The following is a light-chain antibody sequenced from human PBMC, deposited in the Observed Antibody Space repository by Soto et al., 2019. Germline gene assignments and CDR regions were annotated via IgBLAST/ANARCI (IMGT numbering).Light chain of an antibody. J-gene: IGKJ1*01. Sequence: EIVLTQSPGTLSLSPGERATLSCRARQSVSSSYLAWYQQKPGQAPRLLIYGASSRPTGIPDRFSGSGSGTDFTLTISRLEPEVFAVDYCQQYGSAPRTFGKGTRVEIK. CDR3: QQYGSAPRT. V-gene: IGKV3-20*01. CDR2: GAS. CDR1: QSVSSSY.